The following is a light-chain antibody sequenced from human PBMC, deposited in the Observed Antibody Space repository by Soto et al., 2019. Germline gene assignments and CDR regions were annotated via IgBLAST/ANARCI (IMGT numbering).Light chain of an antibody. CDR2: DAS. CDR1: QSISSW. Sequence: DIQMTQSPSTLSASVGDRVTITCRASQSISSWLAWYQQKPGKAPKLLIYDASSLESGVPSRFSGSGSGTEFMLTISSLQLDDFATYYCQLYKSYSPVYTFGQGTKLEIK. J-gene: IGKJ2*01. V-gene: IGKV1-5*01. CDR3: QLYKSYSPVYT.